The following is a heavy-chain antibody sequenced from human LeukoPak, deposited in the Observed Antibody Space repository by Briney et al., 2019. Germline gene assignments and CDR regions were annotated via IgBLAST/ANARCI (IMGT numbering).Heavy chain of an antibody. D-gene: IGHD2-21*01. CDR1: GFTFSSYG. CDR2: IWYDGSNK. V-gene: IGHV3-33*01. Sequence: PGGSLRLSCAASGFTFSSYGMHWVRQAPGKGLEWVAVIWYDGSNKYYADSVKGRFTISRDNSKNTLYLQMNSLRAEDTAVYYCARDLPQPGLWDYYYGMDVWGQGTTVTVSS. CDR3: ARDLPQPGLWDYYYGMDV. J-gene: IGHJ6*02.